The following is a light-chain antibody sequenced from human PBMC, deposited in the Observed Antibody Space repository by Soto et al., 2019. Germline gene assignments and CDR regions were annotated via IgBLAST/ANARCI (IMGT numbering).Light chain of an antibody. Sequence: QSVLTQPRSVSGSPGQSVTISCTGTNSDVGAYNYVSWYQQHPGKAPKLMTYDVSKRPSGVPDRFSGSKSGNTASLTISGLQAEDEADYYCCSYADNYSYVFGTATKVTVL. J-gene: IGLJ1*01. CDR2: DVS. V-gene: IGLV2-11*01. CDR3: CSYADNYSYV. CDR1: NSDVGAYNY.